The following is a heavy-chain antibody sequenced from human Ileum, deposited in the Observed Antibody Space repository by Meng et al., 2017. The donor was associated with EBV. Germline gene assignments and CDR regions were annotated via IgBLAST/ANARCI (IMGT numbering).Heavy chain of an antibody. CDR3: ARDSSSSAYSPFDY. Sequence: QVQLPESGPGLVKPPQTPSLTCAISGDSVSSNSAAWNWIRQSPSRGLEWLGRTYYRSKWYNDYAVSVKSRITINPDTSKNQFSLQLNSVTPEDTAVYYCARDSSSSAYSPFDYWGQGTLVTVSS. CDR2: TYYRSKWYN. V-gene: IGHV6-1*01. J-gene: IGHJ4*02. D-gene: IGHD3-22*01. CDR1: GDSVSSNSAA.